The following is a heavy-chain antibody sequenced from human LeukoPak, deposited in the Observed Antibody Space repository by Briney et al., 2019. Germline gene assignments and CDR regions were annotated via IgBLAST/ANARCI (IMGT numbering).Heavy chain of an antibody. V-gene: IGHV4-39*07. D-gene: IGHD6-13*01. CDR1: GGSISSSSYY. J-gene: IGHJ4*02. Sequence: SETLSLTCTVSGGSISSSSYYWGWIRQPPGKGLEWIGSIYYSGSTYYNPSLKSRVTISVDTSKNQFSPKLSSVTAADTAVYYCARVIAAAGNFDYWGQGTLVTVSS. CDR3: ARVIAAAGNFDY. CDR2: IYYSGST.